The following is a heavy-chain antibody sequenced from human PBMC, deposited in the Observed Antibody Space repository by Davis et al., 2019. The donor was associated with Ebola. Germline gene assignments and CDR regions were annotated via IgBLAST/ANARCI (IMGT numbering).Heavy chain of an antibody. Sequence: GGSLRLSCAASGFTFSSYSMNWVRQAPGKGLEWVSSISSSSSYIYYAASVKGRFTISRDNAKNSLYLQMNSLRAEDTAVYYCARDPGYDSRDKYGMDVWGQGTTVTVSS. CDR3: ARDPGYDSRDKYGMDV. D-gene: IGHD5-12*01. J-gene: IGHJ6*02. V-gene: IGHV3-21*01. CDR1: GFTFSSYS. CDR2: ISSSSSYI.